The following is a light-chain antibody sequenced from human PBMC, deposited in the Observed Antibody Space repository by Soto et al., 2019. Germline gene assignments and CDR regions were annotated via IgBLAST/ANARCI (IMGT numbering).Light chain of an antibody. CDR3: QHYNSYPWT. CDR2: DAS. V-gene: IGKV1-5*01. Sequence: DIQMTQSPSTLSASVGDRVTITCRASQSISGWLAWYQQNPGKAPKLLIYDASTLESGVPSRFSGSGSGTEFTLTISSLQPGDFATYYCQHYNSYPWTFDQGTKVDIK. J-gene: IGKJ1*01. CDR1: QSISGW.